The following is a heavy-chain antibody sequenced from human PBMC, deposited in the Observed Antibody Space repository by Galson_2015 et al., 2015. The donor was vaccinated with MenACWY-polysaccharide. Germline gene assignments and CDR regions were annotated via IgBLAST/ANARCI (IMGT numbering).Heavy chain of an antibody. J-gene: IGHJ2*01. V-gene: IGHV7-4-1*02. CDR1: GYTFTSYA. CDR2: INAYTGNP. CDR3: ARDLKQKLPSPPPRRFHL. Sequence: SVKVSCKASGYTFTSYAMNWVRQAPGQGLEWMGWINAYTGNPTYAQNFTGRVVFTIDTSISTAYLQLSSLKSEDTAVYYCARDLKQKLPSPPPRRFHLWARGHRVSVPS. D-gene: IGHD6-13*01.